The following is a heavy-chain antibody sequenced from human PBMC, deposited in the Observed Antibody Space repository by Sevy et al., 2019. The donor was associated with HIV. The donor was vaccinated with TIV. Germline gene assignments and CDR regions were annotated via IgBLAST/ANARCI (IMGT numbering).Heavy chain of an antibody. J-gene: IGHJ4*02. CDR1: GFTFSSYE. Sequence: GGSLRLSCAASGFTFSSYEMNWVRQAPGKGLEWVSYISSSGSTIYYADSVKGRFTISRDNAKNSLYLQMNSLRAEDTAVYYCARSGSGGSYHYFLDYWGQGTLVTVSS. D-gene: IGHD1-26*01. CDR2: ISSSGSTI. CDR3: ARSGSGGSYHYFLDY. V-gene: IGHV3-48*03.